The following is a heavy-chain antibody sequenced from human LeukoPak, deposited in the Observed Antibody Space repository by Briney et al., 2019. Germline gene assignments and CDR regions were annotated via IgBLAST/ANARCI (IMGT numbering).Heavy chain of an antibody. CDR2: ISAYNGNT. V-gene: IGHV1-18*01. D-gene: IGHD3-10*01. CDR3: ARAHYYGSGSYYSPDYYYYMDV. CDR1: GYTFTSYG. J-gene: IGHJ6*03. Sequence: GASVKVSCEASGYTFTSYGISWVRQAPGQGLEWMGWISAYNGNTNYAQKLQGRVTMTTDTSTSTAYMELRSLRSDDTAVYYCARAHYYGSGSYYSPDYYYYMDVWGKGTTVTVSS.